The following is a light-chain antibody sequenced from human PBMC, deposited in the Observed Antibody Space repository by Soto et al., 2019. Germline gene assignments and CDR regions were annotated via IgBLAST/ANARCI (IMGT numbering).Light chain of an antibody. CDR1: QSVGDN. CDR3: QQYESAPRT. J-gene: IGKJ1*01. V-gene: IGKV3-20*01. CDR2: HAS. Sequence: RTLSLYSRERATLSCRASQSVGDNLAWYQQRPGQAPRLLIYHASSRATGIPDRFSGSGSGTDFTLTTCRLEPEDFAVYCCQQYESAPRTFGQGTKVDIK.